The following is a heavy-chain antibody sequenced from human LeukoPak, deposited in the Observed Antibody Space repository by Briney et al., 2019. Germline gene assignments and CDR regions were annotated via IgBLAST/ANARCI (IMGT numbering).Heavy chain of an antibody. Sequence: AGGSLRLSCAASGFTFSSYSMNWVRQAPGKGLEWVSYISSSSSTIYYADSVKGRFTISRDNAKNSLYLQMNSLRAEDTAVYYCARDFLDSSGYYYEDYYYYGMDVWGQGTTVTVSS. CDR3: ARDFLDSSGYYYEDYYYYGMDV. CDR1: GFTFSSYS. J-gene: IGHJ6*02. D-gene: IGHD3-22*01. V-gene: IGHV3-48*01. CDR2: ISSSSSTI.